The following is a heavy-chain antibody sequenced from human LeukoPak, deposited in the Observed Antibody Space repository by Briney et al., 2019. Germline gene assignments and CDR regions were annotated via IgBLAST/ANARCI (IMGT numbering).Heavy chain of an antibody. Sequence: GGSLRLSCAASGFTFSSYNMNWVRQARGKGLEWVSSISSSSSNIYYADSVKGRFTISRDNAKNSLYLQMNSLRAEDTAVYYCARERGYSYGYADYWGQGTLVTVSS. V-gene: IGHV3-21*01. CDR2: ISSSSSNI. D-gene: IGHD5-18*01. CDR1: GFTFSSYN. J-gene: IGHJ4*02. CDR3: ARERGYSYGYADY.